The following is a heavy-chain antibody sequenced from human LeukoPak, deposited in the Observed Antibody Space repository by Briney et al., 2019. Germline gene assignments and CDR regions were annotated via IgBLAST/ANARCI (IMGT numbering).Heavy chain of an antibody. D-gene: IGHD4-17*01. CDR3: ARLSDGDYVVSQFDY. CDR1: GGSISSYY. CDR2: IDYSGST. Sequence: SETLSLTCTVSGGSISSYYWSWIRQPPGKGLEWIGYIDYSGSTNYNPSLKSRVTISVDTSKNQFSLKLSSVTAADTAVYYCARLSDGDYVVSQFDYWGQGTLVTVSS. V-gene: IGHV4-59*13. J-gene: IGHJ4*02.